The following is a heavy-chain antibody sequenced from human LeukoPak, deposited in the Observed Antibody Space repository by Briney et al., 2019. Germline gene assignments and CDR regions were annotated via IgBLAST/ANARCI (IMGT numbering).Heavy chain of an antibody. CDR1: GGSISSYY. J-gene: IGHJ3*02. V-gene: IGHV4-59*12. CDR3: ARGPYYDSTKTSAFDI. Sequence: SETLSLTCTVSGGSISSYYWSWIRQPPGKGLEWIGYIYYSGSTNYNPSLKSRVTISVDTSNNHFSLKLYSVTAADTAVYYCARGPYYDSTKTSAFDIWGQGTMVTVSS. CDR2: IYYSGST. D-gene: IGHD3-22*01.